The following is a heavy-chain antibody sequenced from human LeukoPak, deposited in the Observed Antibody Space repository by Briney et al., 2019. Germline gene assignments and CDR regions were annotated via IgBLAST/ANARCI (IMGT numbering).Heavy chain of an antibody. CDR2: ISGSGGST. CDR1: GFTVSSFA. J-gene: IGHJ5*02. V-gene: IGHV3-23*01. D-gene: IGHD3-16*02. Sequence: GGSLRLSCAASGFTVSSFAMSWVRQAPGKGLEWVSAISGSGGSTYYADSVKGRFTISRDNSKNTLYLQMNSLRAEDTAVYYCAKDEYDYVWGSYRRNWFDPWGQGTLVTVSS. CDR3: AKDEYDYVWGSYRRNWFDP.